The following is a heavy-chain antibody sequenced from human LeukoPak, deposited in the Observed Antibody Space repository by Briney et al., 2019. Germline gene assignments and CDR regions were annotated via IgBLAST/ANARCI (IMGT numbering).Heavy chain of an antibody. CDR1: GGSISSYY. D-gene: IGHD2-21*02. CDR3: ARGVVTADHFDY. V-gene: IGHV4-59*08. Sequence: SETLSLTCTVSGGSISSYYWSWIRQPPGKGLEWIGYIYYSGSTNYNPSLKSRVTISVDTSKNQSSLKLSSVTAADTAVYYCARGVVTADHFDYWGQGTLVTVSS. CDR2: IYYSGST. J-gene: IGHJ4*02.